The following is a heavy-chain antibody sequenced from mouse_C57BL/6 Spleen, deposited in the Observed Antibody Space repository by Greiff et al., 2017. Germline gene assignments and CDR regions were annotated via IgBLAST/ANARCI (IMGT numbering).Heavy chain of an antibody. J-gene: IGHJ2*01. CDR1: GFNIKNTY. V-gene: IGHV14-3*01. CDR2: IDPANGNT. Sequence: EVKLLESVAELVRPGASVKLSCTASGFNIKNTYMHWVKQRPEQGLEWIGRIDPANGNTKYAPKFQGKATITADTSSNTAYLQLSSLTSEDTAIYYCARWLTGTPYFDYWGQGTTLTVSS. D-gene: IGHD4-1*01. CDR3: ARWLTGTPYFDY.